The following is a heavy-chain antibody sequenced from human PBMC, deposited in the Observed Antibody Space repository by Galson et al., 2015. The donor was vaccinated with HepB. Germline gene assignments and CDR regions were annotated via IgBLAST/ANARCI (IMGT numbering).Heavy chain of an antibody. CDR1: GFTFSSYW. D-gene: IGHD6-19*01. Sequence: SLRLSCAASGFTFSSYWMSWVRQAPGKGLEWVANIKQDGSEKYYVDSVKGRFTISRDNAKNSLYLQMNSLRAEDTAVYYCARDKDSSGWRYYYYGMDVWGQGTTVTVSS. J-gene: IGHJ6*02. V-gene: IGHV3-7*03. CDR3: ARDKDSSGWRYYYYGMDV. CDR2: IKQDGSEK.